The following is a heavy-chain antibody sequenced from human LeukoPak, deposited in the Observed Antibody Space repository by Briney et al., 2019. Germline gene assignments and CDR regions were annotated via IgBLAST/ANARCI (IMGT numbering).Heavy chain of an antibody. CDR3: ARDRKYYGSGSFTPLDY. Sequence: ASVKVSCKASGYTFTGYYIHWVRQAPGQGLEWMGWINPNSGDTNFAQKFQGRVSLTRDTSITTAFMELSRLTSDDTAVYYCARDRKYYGSGSFTPLDYWGQGTLVTVSS. D-gene: IGHD3-10*01. V-gene: IGHV1-2*02. CDR2: INPNSGDT. CDR1: GYTFTGYY. J-gene: IGHJ4*02.